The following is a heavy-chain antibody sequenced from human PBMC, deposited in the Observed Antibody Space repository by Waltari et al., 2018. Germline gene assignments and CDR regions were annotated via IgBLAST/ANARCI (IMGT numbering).Heavy chain of an antibody. CDR1: FTFSSYA. V-gene: IGHV3-30-3*01. Sequence: FTFSSYAMHWVRQAPGKGLEWVAVISYDGSNKYYADSVKGRFTISRDNSKNTLYLQMNSLRAEDTAVYYCARDRAFYGDYQLAFDYYYGMDVWGQGTTVTVSS. CDR3: ARDRAFYGDYQLAFDYYYGMDV. CDR2: ISYDGSNK. J-gene: IGHJ6*02. D-gene: IGHD4-17*01.